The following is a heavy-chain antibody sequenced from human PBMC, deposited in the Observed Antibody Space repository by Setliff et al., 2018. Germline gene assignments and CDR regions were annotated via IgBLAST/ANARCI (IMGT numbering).Heavy chain of an antibody. CDR2: INTNTGNP. CDR3: ARASRFGTIKYRGDYHMDV. V-gene: IGHV7-4-1*01. D-gene: IGHD3-10*01. CDR1: GYTFTTYA. Sequence: ASVKVSCKASGYTFTTYAISWMRQAPGQGLEWMGWINTNTGNPSYAQGFTGRFVFSLDTSVSTAYLQIGSLTAENTALYYCARASRFGTIKYRGDYHMDVWGKGTTVTVSS. J-gene: IGHJ6*03.